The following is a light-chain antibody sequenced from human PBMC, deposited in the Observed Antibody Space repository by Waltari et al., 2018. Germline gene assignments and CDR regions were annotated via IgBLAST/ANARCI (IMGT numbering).Light chain of an antibody. CDR1: QSIGIY. CDR3: QNYERLPAM. V-gene: IGKV3-20*01. CDR2: HAS. J-gene: IGKJ1*01. Sequence: EIVLTQSPGTLSLSPGERATLSCRTRQSIGIYLAWYQQRPGQAPRLLINHASNRATGIPDRFSGSGSGTDFSLTISRLEPEDFAVYYCQNYERLPAMFDQGTRVEIK.